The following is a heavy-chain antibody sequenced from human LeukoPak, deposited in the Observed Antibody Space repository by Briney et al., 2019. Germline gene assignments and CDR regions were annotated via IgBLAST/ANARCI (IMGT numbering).Heavy chain of an antibody. V-gene: IGHV3-49*02. Sequence: WIRQPPGKGLEWVGFIRSKAYGGTTEYAASVKGRFTISRDDSKSIAYLQMNSLKTEDTAVYYCTRDRDYGGNSVSDYWGQGTLVTVSS. D-gene: IGHD4-23*01. J-gene: IGHJ4*02. CDR3: TRDRDYGGNSVSDY. CDR2: IRSKAYGGTT.